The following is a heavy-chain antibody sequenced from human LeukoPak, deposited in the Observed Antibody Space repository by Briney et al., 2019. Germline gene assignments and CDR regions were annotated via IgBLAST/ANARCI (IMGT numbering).Heavy chain of an antibody. CDR1: GFTFYMYA. V-gene: IGHV3-23*01. CDR3: AKDRPNFHENSGHYYRRDGDS. Sequence: GRSLTLSCQASGFTFYMYAMSWVRQAPGNGLEWVASMCGTAGCTFYPDSVKGRFTISRDNSKNVLYLRMNSLTAEDTTIYYCAKDRPNFHENSGHYYRRDGDSWGQGTLVTVSS. CDR2: MCGTAGCT. J-gene: IGHJ5*01. D-gene: IGHD3-22*01.